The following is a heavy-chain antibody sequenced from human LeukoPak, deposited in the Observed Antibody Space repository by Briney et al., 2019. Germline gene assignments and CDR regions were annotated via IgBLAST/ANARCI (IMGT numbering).Heavy chain of an antibody. J-gene: IGHJ3*02. Sequence: GGSLRLSCAASGFIFSDYSMNWVRQTPGKGLEWVSSISSRSSYIFYADSVQGRFTISRDNTKNSLYLGMNSLTVEDTAVYYCVKEGGSPGGFDIWGQGTLVTVSS. D-gene: IGHD2-15*01. CDR3: VKEGGSPGGFDI. CDR2: ISSRSSYI. CDR1: GFIFSDYS. V-gene: IGHV3-21*01.